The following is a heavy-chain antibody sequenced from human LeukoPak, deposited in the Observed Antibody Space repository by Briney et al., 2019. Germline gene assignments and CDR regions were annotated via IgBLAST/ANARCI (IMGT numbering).Heavy chain of an antibody. Sequence: SETLSLTCTVSGGSISSYYWSWIRQPPGKGLEWIGYISYSGSTNYNPSLKSRVTISVDTSKNQFPLKLSSVTAADTAVYYCAREFYTALRSWGPGTLVTVSS. CDR2: ISYSGST. D-gene: IGHD2-2*02. V-gene: IGHV4-59*01. CDR1: GGSISSYY. CDR3: AREFYTALRS. J-gene: IGHJ5*02.